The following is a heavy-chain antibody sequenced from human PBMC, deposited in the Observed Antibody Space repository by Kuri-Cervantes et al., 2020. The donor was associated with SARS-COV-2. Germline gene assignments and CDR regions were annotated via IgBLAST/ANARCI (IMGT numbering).Heavy chain of an antibody. CDR1: GDTFSSYA. J-gene: IGHJ5*02. Sequence: SVKVSCKASGDTFSSYAISWVRQAPGQGLEWMGGIIPIFGTANYAQKFQGRVTITTDESTSTVYMELSSLRSEDTAVYYCARESGSSYDYVWGSYRYRNGWFDPWGQGTLVTVSS. V-gene: IGHV1-69*05. D-gene: IGHD3-16*02. CDR3: ARESGSSYDYVWGSYRYRNGWFDP. CDR2: IIPIFGTA.